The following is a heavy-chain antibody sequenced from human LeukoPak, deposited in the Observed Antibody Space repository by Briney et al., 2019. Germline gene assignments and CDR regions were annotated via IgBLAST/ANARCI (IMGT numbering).Heavy chain of an antibody. Sequence: GASVKVSCKTSGYTFTNYGITWVRQAPGQGLEWLGWISAYNGHTNYAQKFQGRVTMTTDTSTSTVYMELRSLRYDDTAVYYCARSGHRRYYYASGPDYWGQGTLVTVSS. V-gene: IGHV1-18*01. CDR3: ARSGHRRYYYASGPDY. D-gene: IGHD3-10*01. CDR1: GYTFTNYG. CDR2: ISAYNGHT. J-gene: IGHJ4*02.